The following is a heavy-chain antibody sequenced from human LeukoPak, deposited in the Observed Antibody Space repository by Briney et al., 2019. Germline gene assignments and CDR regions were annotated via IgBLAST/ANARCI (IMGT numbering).Heavy chain of an antibody. V-gene: IGHV3-21*01. CDR1: GFTFSSYS. Sequence: GGSLRLSCAASGFTFSSYSMNWVRQAPGKGLEWVSSITSSSSYIYYADSVKGRFTISRDNAKNSLYLQMNSLRAEDTAVYYCARNLDCSGGSCYSTEAYYYGMDVWGQGTTVTVSS. CDR3: ARNLDCSGGSCYSTEAYYYGMDV. J-gene: IGHJ6*02. D-gene: IGHD2-15*01. CDR2: ITSSSSYI.